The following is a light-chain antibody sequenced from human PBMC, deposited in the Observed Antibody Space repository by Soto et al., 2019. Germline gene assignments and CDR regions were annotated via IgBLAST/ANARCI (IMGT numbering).Light chain of an antibody. CDR3: AAWDDRLNGRV. Sequence: QSVLTQPPSASGTPGQRVTISCSGRTSNIGSNSVNWYQQLPGAAPKLLIYTNNQRPSGVPDRFSGSRSGTSASLVITGLQSEDEADYYCAAWDDRLNGRVFGGGTKLTVL. CDR2: TNN. V-gene: IGLV1-44*01. J-gene: IGLJ3*02. CDR1: TSNIGSNS.